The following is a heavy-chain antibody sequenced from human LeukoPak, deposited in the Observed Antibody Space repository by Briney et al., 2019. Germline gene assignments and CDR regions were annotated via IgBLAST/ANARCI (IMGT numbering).Heavy chain of an antibody. CDR3: AKEGTPYYDSSGSYDY. CDR2: ISGSGGST. V-gene: IGHV3-23*01. D-gene: IGHD3-22*01. CDR1: GFTFSSYA. J-gene: IGHJ4*02. Sequence: GGSLRLSCAASGFTFSSYAMSWVRQAPGKGLEWVSAISGSGGSTYYADSVKGRFTISRYNSKNTLYLQMNSLRAEDTAVYYCAKEGTPYYDSSGSYDYWGQGTLVTVSS.